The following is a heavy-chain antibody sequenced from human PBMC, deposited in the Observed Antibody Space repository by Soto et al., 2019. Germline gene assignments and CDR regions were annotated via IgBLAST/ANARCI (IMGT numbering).Heavy chain of an antibody. CDR1: VLTFSSYA. CDR2: ISYDGSNK. Sequence: GGSLRLSCAPSVLTFSSYAMHWVRQAPGKGLEWVAVISYDGSNKYYADSVKGRFTISRDNSQSTLYLQMNSLRAEDTAVYYCARYGELMGQVYYGMYVWGQGTTVTVSS. J-gene: IGHJ6*02. CDR3: ARYGELMGQVYYGMYV. D-gene: IGHD2-8*01. V-gene: IGHV3-30-3*01.